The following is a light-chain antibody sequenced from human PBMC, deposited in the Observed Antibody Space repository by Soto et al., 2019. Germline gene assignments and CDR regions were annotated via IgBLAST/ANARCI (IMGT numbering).Light chain of an antibody. V-gene: IGKV1-13*02. CDR3: QQFNTFPLT. CDR2: RAS. J-gene: IGKJ4*01. CDR1: QAISSA. Sequence: AIQLTQSPSSLSASVGDRVTITCRASQAISSALAWYQQKPGKPPKLLIYRASSLESGVPSRFSGSGSGTDFTLAISSLQPEDFATYYCQQFNTFPLTFGGGTKVEIK.